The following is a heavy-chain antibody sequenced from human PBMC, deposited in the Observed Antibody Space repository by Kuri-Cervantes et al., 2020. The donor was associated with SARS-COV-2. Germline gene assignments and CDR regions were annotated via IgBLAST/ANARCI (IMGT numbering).Heavy chain of an antibody. V-gene: IGHV4-59*01. CDR2: IYSGGYT. D-gene: IGHD6-6*01. CDR3: ARDSCSSSSCDSFYDYYYMDV. CDR1: GGSFSGYY. J-gene: IGHJ6*03. Sequence: SETLSLTCAVYGGSFSGYYWSWIRQPPGKGLEWIGFIYSGGYTKYNPSLKSRVSISVDTSKNQFSLKLSSVTAADTAVYYCARDSCSSSSCDSFYDYYYMDVWGKGTTVTVSS.